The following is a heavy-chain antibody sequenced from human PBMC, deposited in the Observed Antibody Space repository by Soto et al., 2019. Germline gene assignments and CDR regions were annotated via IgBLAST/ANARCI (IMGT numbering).Heavy chain of an antibody. J-gene: IGHJ5*02. CDR3: ARKRMGIWIDP. D-gene: IGHD6-13*01. Sequence: SETLSLTCTVSGGSISSYYWSWIRQPPGKGLEWIGYIYYSGSTNYNPSLKSRVTISVDTSKNQFSLKLSSVTAADTAVYYCARKRMGIWIDPWGQGTLVTVSS. CDR2: IYYSGST. CDR1: GGSISSYY. V-gene: IGHV4-59*01.